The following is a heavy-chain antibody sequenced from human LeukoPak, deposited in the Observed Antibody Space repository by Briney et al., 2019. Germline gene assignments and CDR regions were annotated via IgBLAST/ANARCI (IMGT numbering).Heavy chain of an antibody. CDR1: GFAFSSYS. D-gene: IGHD3-16*02. CDR3: ASFYDYVWGSYRGGLDY. CDR2: ISSSSYI. J-gene: IGHJ4*02. Sequence: GGSLRLSCAASGFAFSSYSMNWVRQAPGKGLEWVSSISSSSYIYYADSVKGRFTISRDNAKNSLYLQMNSLRAEDTAVYYCASFYDYVWGSYRGGLDYWGQGILVTVSS. V-gene: IGHV3-21*01.